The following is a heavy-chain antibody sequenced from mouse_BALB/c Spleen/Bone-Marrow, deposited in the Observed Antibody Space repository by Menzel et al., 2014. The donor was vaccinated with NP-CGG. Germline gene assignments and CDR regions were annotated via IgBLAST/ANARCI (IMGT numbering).Heavy chain of an antibody. CDR3: TRDGKGNYDYAMDY. J-gene: IGHJ4*01. D-gene: IGHD2-1*01. Sequence: EVKLMESGGGLVEPGGSLKLSCAASGFTFSSYTMSWVRQTPGKRLEWVATISSGGSYTYYPDSVKGRFTVSRDNAKNTLYLQMSSLKSEDTAMYYCTRDGKGNYDYAMDYWGQGTSVTVPS. CDR2: ISSGGSYT. V-gene: IGHV5-6-4*01. CDR1: GFTFSSYT.